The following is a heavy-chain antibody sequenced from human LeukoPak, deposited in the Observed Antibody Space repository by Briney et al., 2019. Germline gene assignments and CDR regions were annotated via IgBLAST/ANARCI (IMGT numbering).Heavy chain of an antibody. V-gene: IGHV3-33*01. CDR2: IWYDGSNK. CDR3: ARDSYGFDY. D-gene: IGHD4-17*01. Sequence: GRSLRLSCAASGFTFSSYGMHWVRQAPGKGLEWVAVIWYDGSNKYYADSVQGRFTISRDNSRNTLYLQMNSLRAEDTAVYYCARDSYGFDYWGQGTLVTVSS. CDR1: GFTFSSYG. J-gene: IGHJ4*02.